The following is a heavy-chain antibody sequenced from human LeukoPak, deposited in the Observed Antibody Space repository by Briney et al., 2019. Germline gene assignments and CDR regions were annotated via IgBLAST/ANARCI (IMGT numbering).Heavy chain of an antibody. Sequence: GGSLRLSCAASGFTFSSYGMHWVRQAPGKGLEWVAVISYDGSNKYYADSVKGRFTISRDNSKNTLYLQMNSLRAEDTAVYYCARLSYASAAGTDYDYWGQGTLVTVSS. V-gene: IGHV3-30*03. D-gene: IGHD6-13*01. CDR2: ISYDGSNK. J-gene: IGHJ4*02. CDR1: GFTFSSYG. CDR3: ARLSYASAAGTDYDY.